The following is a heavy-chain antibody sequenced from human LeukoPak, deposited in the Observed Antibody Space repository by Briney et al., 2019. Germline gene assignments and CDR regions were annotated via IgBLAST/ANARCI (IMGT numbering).Heavy chain of an antibody. Sequence: GASVKVSCKASGYTFTSYDINWVRQATGQGLEWMGWMNPNSGNTGCTQKFQGRVTMTRDTSISTAYMELSSLRSEDTAVYYCARGLREAAAEGYWGQGTLVTVSS. D-gene: IGHD6-13*01. V-gene: IGHV1-8*01. CDR1: GYTFTSYD. CDR2: MNPNSGNT. J-gene: IGHJ4*02. CDR3: ARGLREAAAEGY.